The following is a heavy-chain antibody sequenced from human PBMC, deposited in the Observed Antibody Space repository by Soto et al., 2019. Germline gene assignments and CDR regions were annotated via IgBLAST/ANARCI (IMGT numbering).Heavy chain of an antibody. Sequence: PSETLSLTCSVSGDSISSGRFHWGWIRQPPGKGLEFIATVHYSGNTHYNPSLRSRVTIFVDTSKSHFSLRLSSVTAADTAVYCFGRAEGLGVVPPFMYSWGQGILVPASS. CDR3: GRAEGLGVVPPFMYS. CDR1: GDSISSGRFH. V-gene: IGHV4-39*02. D-gene: IGHD3-3*01. CDR2: VHYSGNT. J-gene: IGHJ4*02.